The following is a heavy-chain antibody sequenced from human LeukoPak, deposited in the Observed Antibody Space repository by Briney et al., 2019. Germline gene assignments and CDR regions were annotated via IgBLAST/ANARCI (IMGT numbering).Heavy chain of an antibody. Sequence: GGSLRLSCAASGFTFDDYAMHWVRQAPGKGLEWVSGISWNSGSIGYADSVKGRFTISRDNAKNSLYLQMNSLRAEDTALYYCAKDRWEARGDYCSGGSCYAGYYYGMDVWGQGTTVTVSS. CDR3: AKDRWEARGDYCSGGSCYAGYYYGMDV. CDR2: ISWNSGSI. CDR1: GFTFDDYA. V-gene: IGHV3-9*01. J-gene: IGHJ6*02. D-gene: IGHD2-15*01.